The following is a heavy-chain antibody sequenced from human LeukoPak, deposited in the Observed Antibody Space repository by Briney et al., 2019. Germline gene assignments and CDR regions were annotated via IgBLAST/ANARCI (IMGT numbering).Heavy chain of an antibody. D-gene: IGHD3-22*01. Sequence: GGSLRLSCAVSGLTLSNYGMSWVRQAPGKGLEWVAGISGSGGRTNYADSVEGRFTISRDNPKNTLYLQMNSLRAEDTAVYFCAKRGVVIRVILVGFHKEANYFDSWGQGVLVTVSS. CDR3: AKRGVVIRVILVGFHKEANYFDS. CDR2: ISGSGGRT. CDR1: GLTLSNYG. J-gene: IGHJ4*02. V-gene: IGHV3-23*01.